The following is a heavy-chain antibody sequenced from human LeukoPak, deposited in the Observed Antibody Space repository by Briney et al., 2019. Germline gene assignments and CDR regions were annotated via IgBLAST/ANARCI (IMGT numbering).Heavy chain of an antibody. CDR3: ARTRYNSGGGDY. Sequence: GGSLRLSCSASRFSLSSYNMHWVRQAPGKGLEFVSGVSSDWGTTDYADSARDRFTISRDNSKSALYLQMDSLRAEDTAVYYCARTRYNSGGGDYWGQGTPVTVSP. D-gene: IGHD6-19*01. J-gene: IGHJ4*02. CDR1: RFSLSSYN. V-gene: IGHV3-64*04. CDR2: VSSDWGTT.